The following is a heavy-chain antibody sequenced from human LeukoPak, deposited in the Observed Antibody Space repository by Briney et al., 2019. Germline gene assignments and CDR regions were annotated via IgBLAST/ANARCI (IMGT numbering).Heavy chain of an antibody. V-gene: IGHV5-10-1*01. D-gene: IGHD3-16*01. CDR1: GYSFTSYW. CDR2: IDPSDSYT. Sequence: SLKISXKGSGYSFTSYWISWVRQMPGKGLEWMGRIDPSDSYTNYSPSFQGHVTISADKSISTAYLQWSSLKASDTAMYYCVHYGSPGSNWFDPWGQGTLVTVSS. CDR3: VHYGSPGSNWFDP. J-gene: IGHJ5*02.